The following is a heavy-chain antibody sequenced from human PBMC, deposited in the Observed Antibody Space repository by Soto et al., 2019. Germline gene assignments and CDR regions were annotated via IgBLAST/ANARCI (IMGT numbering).Heavy chain of an antibody. V-gene: IGHV3-74*01. J-gene: IGHJ4*02. CDR1: GFTLSSYW. Sequence: PGGSLRLXCAASGFTLSSYWMHWVRQTPGKGLVWVSRINSDGSSTTYADSVKGRFTISRDNAKNTLYLQMNSLRAEDTAVYYCTSGPPMYCSRSNCLASPFDYWGQGTLVTVSS. CDR2: INSDGSST. D-gene: IGHD2-2*01. CDR3: TSGPPMYCSRSNCLASPFDY.